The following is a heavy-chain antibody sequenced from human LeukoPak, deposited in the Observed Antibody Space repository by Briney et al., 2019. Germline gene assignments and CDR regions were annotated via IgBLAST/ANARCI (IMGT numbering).Heavy chain of an antibody. CDR3: AKAGGYSGFRLDY. CDR1: GFTFGSYA. J-gene: IGHJ4*02. V-gene: IGHV3-23*01. D-gene: IGHD5-12*01. Sequence: GGSLRLSCAASGFTFGSYAMSWVRQAPGKGLEWVSAISGSGGSTYYADSVKGRFTISRDNSKNTLYLRMNSLRAEDTAVYYCAKAGGYSGFRLDYWGQGTLVTVSS. CDR2: ISGSGGST.